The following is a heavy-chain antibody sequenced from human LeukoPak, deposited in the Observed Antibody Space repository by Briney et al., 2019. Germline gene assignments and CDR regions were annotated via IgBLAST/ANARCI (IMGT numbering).Heavy chain of an antibody. V-gene: IGHV3-21*01. Sequence: PGGSLRLSCAASGFTFSSYSMNWVRQAPGKGLEWVSSISSSSSYIYYADSVKGRFTISRDNAKNSLYLQMNSLRAEDTAVYYCARDSGGYTDTPCVDPWGQGTLVTVSS. CDR2: ISSSSSYI. CDR3: ARDSGGYTDTPCVDP. J-gene: IGHJ5*02. CDR1: GFTFSSYS. D-gene: IGHD1-26*01.